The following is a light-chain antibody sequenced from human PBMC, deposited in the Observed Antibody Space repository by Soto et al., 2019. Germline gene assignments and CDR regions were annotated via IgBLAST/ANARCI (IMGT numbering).Light chain of an antibody. V-gene: IGLV2-14*01. CDR2: EVI. CDR1: SSDVGGYNY. Sequence: QSALTQPASVSGSPGQSITISCTGTSSDVGGYNYVSWYQQYPGKAPKLMIYEVIDRPSGVSNRFSGSKSGNTAPLTISGLQAEDEADYYCSSYTSGSTLVFGGGTKLTVL. J-gene: IGLJ2*01. CDR3: SSYTSGSTLV.